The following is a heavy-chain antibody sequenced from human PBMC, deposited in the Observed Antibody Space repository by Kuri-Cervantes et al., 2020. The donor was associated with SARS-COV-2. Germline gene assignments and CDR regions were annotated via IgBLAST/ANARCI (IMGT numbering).Heavy chain of an antibody. CDR3: AKDIMATIAHYYYGMDV. CDR1: GYTFTHYA. Sequence: ASVKVSCKASGYTFTHYAINWVRQAPGQGLEWMGWINTYTGNPTYAQGFTGRFVFSLDTSVSTAYLQISSLKAEDTALYYCAKDIMATIAHYYYGMDVWGQGTTVTVSS. CDR2: INTYTGNP. V-gene: IGHV7-4-1*02. J-gene: IGHJ6*02. D-gene: IGHD5-24*01.